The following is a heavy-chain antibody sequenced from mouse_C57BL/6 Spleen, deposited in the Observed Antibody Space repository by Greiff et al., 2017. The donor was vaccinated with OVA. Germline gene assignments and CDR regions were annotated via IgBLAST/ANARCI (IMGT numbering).Heavy chain of an antibody. CDR2: ISSGSSTI. D-gene: IGHD1-1*01. Sequence: EVQLQESGGGLVKPGGSLKLSCAASGFTFSDYGMHWVRQAPEKGLEWVAYISSGSSTIYYADTVKGRFTISRDNAKNTLFLQMTSLRSEDTAMYYCAREYYYGSSYGFDYWGQGTTLTVSS. V-gene: IGHV5-17*01. CDR3: AREYYYGSSYGFDY. CDR1: GFTFSDYG. J-gene: IGHJ2*01.